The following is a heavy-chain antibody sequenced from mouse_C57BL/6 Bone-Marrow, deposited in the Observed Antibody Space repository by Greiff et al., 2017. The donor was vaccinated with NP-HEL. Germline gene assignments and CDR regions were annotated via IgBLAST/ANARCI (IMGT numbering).Heavy chain of an antibody. D-gene: IGHD2-3*01. CDR2: IYPGDGDT. V-gene: IGHV1-82*01. CDR1: GYAFSSSW. CDR3: ARNGIYDGYYKFFDY. J-gene: IGHJ2*01. Sequence: QVQLQQSGPELVKPGASVKISCKASGYAFSSSWMNWVKQRPGKGLEWIGRIYPGDGDTNYNGKFKGKATLTADKSSSTAYMQLSSLTSEDSAVYFGARNGIYDGYYKFFDYWGQGTTLTVSS.